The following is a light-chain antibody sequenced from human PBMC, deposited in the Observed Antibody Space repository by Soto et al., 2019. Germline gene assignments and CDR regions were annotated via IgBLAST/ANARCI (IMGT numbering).Light chain of an antibody. CDR3: GADHGSGRHFVVV. V-gene: IGLV9-49*01. CDR2: VDTGGVVG. CDR1: SGYSNYK. J-gene: IGLJ2*01. Sequence: QPVLTQPPSASASLGASVTLTCTLNSGYSNYKVDWYQQRPGRGPRFVLRVDTGGVVGPKGEGVPDRFSGLGSGLNRYLTIRNSQAEDESTYHCGADHGSGRHFVVVFGGGTQLTVL.